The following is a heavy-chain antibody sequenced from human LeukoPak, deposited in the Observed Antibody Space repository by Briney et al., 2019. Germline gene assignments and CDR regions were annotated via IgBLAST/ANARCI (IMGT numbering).Heavy chain of an antibody. CDR3: ASRIAAAGPDAFDI. V-gene: IGHV4-59*08. CDR1: GGSISSYY. D-gene: IGHD6-13*01. J-gene: IGHJ3*02. CDR2: IYYSGRT. Sequence: PSETLSLTCTVSGGSISSYYWSWIRQPPGKGLEWIGYIYYSGRTNYNPSLKSRVTISVDTSKNQFSLKLSSVTAADTAVYYCASRIAAAGPDAFDIWGQGTMVTVSS.